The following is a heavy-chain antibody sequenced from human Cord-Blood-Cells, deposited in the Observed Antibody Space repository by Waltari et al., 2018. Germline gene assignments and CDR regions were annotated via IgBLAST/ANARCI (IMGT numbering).Heavy chain of an antibody. Sequence: KPGASVKVSCKASGYTFTGYYMHWVRQAPGQGLEWMGRINPNSGGTNYAQKFQGRVTMTRDTSISTAYMELSRLRSDDTAAYYCARESIAARFAFDIWGQGTMVTVSS. V-gene: IGHV1-2*06. CDR2: INPNSGGT. J-gene: IGHJ3*02. CDR3: ARESIAARFAFDI. CDR1: GYTFTGYY. D-gene: IGHD6-6*01.